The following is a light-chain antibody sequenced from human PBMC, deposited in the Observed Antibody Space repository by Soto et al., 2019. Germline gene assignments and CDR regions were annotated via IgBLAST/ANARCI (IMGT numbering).Light chain of an antibody. Sequence: DIQMTQSPSILSASVGDRVTITCRASQTISSWLAWYQQKPGKAPKLLIYKASTLKSGVPARFSGSGSGTEFTLTINSLQSEDCATYYCQQYHTWPVTFGGGTKVDIK. J-gene: IGKJ4*01. CDR2: KAS. CDR3: QQYHTWPVT. CDR1: QTISSW. V-gene: IGKV1-5*03.